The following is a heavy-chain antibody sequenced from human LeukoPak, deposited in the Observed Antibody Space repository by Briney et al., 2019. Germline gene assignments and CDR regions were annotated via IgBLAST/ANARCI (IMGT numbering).Heavy chain of an antibody. CDR3: ARDRGGTSTLGFDY. V-gene: IGHV4-59*01. D-gene: IGHD2-15*01. J-gene: IGHJ4*02. CDR2: IYYSGST. CDR1: GCSISSYY. Sequence: PSETLSLTCTGSGCSISSYYWTWIRQPPGKGLDWIGYIYYSGSTNYNPSLKSRVTISVDTSKNQVSLKLSSVTAADTAVSYCARDRGGTSTLGFDYWGQGTLVTVSS.